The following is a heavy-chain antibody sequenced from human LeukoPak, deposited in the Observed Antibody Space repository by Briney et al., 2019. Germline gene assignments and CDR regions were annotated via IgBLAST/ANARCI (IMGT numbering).Heavy chain of an antibody. CDR1: GGSFSSYA. J-gene: IGHJ4*02. D-gene: IGHD5-12*01. CDR2: ISDSGST. Sequence: PAETLSLTCTASGGSFSSYALTSIRQPPGKGLEWIGYISDSGSTNYNPSLKTRVTLSAGSSNTYDSKRLLSVTAADTAVYYCAKVFRGYVNSIDVDDWGQGTLVTVSS. V-gene: IGHV4-59*01. CDR3: AKVFRGYVNSIDVDD.